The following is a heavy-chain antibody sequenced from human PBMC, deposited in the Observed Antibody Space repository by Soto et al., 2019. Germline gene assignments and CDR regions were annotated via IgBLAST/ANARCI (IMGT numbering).Heavy chain of an antibody. CDR2: IYPGDTDT. CDR1: GYSFPSYW. J-gene: IGHJ6*02. CDR3: AKLHHDLTAFGSDV. D-gene: IGHD2-21*02. V-gene: IGHV5-51*01. Sequence: GGSLKISCKGSGYSFPSYWIGWVRQRPGKGLEWMGIIYPGDTDTRYIPSFQGDGTIPAEKSVHTASLQWSNLNAAYTARDHGAKLHHDLTAFGSDVWGQGTTVTVSS.